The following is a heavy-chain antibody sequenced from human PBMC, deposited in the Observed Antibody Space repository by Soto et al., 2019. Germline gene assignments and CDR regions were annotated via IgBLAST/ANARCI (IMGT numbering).Heavy chain of an antibody. CDR2: IYHSGSA. D-gene: IGHD3-3*01. Sequence: SETLSLTCAVSGYSISSGYYWGWIRQPPGKGLEWIGSIYHSGSAYYNPSLKSRVTISVDTSKNQFSLKLSSVTAADTAVYYCARLSNMARTYYDFWSGLRRNWFDPWGQGTLVTVSS. J-gene: IGHJ5*02. CDR3: ARLSNMARTYYDFWSGLRRNWFDP. CDR1: GYSISSGYY. V-gene: IGHV4-38-2*01.